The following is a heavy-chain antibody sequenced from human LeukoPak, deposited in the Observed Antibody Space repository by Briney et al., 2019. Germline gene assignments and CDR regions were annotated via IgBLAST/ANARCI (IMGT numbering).Heavy chain of an antibody. D-gene: IGHD4-11*01. J-gene: IGHJ6*02. CDR2: ISGSGGSTI. V-gene: IGHV3-23*01. CDR1: GFTFSSYA. CDR3: ARACTTAYYYYGMDV. Sequence: GGSLRLSCAASGFTFSSYAMSWVRQAPGKGLEWVSAISGSGGSTIYYADSVKGRFTISRDNAKNSLYLQMNSLRAEDTAVYYCARACTTAYYYYGMDVWAKGPRSPSP.